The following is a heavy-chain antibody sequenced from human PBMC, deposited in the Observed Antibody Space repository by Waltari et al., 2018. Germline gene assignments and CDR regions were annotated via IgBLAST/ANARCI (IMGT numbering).Heavy chain of an antibody. V-gene: IGHV1-69*01. Sequence: KPGSSVKVSCKASGGTFSSYAISWVRQAPGQGLAWMGGIIPIFGTANYAQKFQGRVTITADESTSTAYMELSSLRSEDTAVYYCAGGRYCSSTSCYKLGSNPYWYFDLWGRGTL. CDR3: AGGRYCSSTSCYKLGSNPYWYFDL. J-gene: IGHJ2*01. CDR2: IIPIFGTA. D-gene: IGHD2-2*02. CDR1: GGTFSSYA.